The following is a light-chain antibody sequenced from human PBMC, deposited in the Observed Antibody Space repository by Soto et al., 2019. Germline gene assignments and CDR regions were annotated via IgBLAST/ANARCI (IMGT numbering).Light chain of an antibody. V-gene: IGKV3-11*01. CDR3: QQRIKWPIT. Sequence: EIVLTQSPGTLSFSAGERATLSCRASQSVATYVAWYQQKPGQAPRLLIYDAFNRATGTPARFSGSGSGTDFTLTISSLEPADSAVYYCQQRIKWPITFGQGTRLEIK. J-gene: IGKJ5*01. CDR2: DAF. CDR1: QSVATY.